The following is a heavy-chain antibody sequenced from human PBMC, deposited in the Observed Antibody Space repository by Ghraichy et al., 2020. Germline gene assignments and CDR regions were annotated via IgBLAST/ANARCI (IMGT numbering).Heavy chain of an antibody. CDR3: ARGGGGDDYTRLDAFDI. J-gene: IGHJ3*02. CDR2: IYYSGST. CDR1: GGSISSYY. D-gene: IGHD4-11*01. Sequence: SETLSLTCTVSGGSISSYYWSWIRQPPGKGLECIGYIYYSGSTNYNPSLKSRVTISVDTSKNQFSLKLSSVTAGVTAVYYCARGGGGDDYTRLDAFDIWGQGTMVTVSS. V-gene: IGHV4-59*01.